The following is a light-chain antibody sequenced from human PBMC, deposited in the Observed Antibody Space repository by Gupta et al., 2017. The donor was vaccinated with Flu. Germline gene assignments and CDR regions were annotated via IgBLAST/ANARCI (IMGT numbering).Light chain of an antibody. CDR2: EVS. J-gene: IGLJ1*01. CDR1: SSDVGGYNY. Sequence: QPALPQPASVSGSHGLSLTLSCTGTSSDVGGYNYVSWYQQHPGKAPKLMMYEVSNRPSGVANRFSGSKSGNTDSLTISGLQAEDEADDYCSSYTSSSTGVFGTGTKVTVL. V-gene: IGLV2-14*01. CDR3: SSYTSSSTGV.